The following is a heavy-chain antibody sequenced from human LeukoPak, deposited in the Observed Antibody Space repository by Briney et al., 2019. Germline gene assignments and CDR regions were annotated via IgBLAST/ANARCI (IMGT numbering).Heavy chain of an antibody. CDR2: IYTSGST. J-gene: IGHJ4*02. CDR3: ARDLDSYSSTWYPYSSGWYLDY. Sequence: KPLETLCLTCTVSGGSISSYYWSWIRQPAGKGLEWIGRIYTSGSTNYNPSLKSRVTMSVDTSKNQFSLKLSSVTAADTAVYYCARDLDSYSSTWYPYSSGWYLDYWGQGTLVTVSS. V-gene: IGHV4-4*07. CDR1: GGSISSYY. D-gene: IGHD6-13*01.